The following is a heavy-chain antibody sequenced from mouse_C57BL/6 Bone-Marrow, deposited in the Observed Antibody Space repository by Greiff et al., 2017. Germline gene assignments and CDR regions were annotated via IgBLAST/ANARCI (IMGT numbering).Heavy chain of an antibody. D-gene: IGHD1-1*01. CDR3: AHTVVETYYAMDY. J-gene: IGHJ4*01. Sequence: VKLVESGAELMKPGASVKISCKATGYTFSSYWIEWVKQRPGHGLEWIGEILPGSGSTNYNEKFKGKATFTAETSSNTAYMQLSSLTSEDSAVYYCAHTVVETYYAMDYWGQGTSVTVSS. CDR2: ILPGSGST. CDR1: GYTFSSYW. V-gene: IGHV1-9*01.